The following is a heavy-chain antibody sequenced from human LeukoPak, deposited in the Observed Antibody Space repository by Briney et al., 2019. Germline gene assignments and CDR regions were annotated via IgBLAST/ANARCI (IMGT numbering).Heavy chain of an antibody. CDR3: ATPYYDILTGYYTLDY. J-gene: IGHJ4*02. V-gene: IGHV1-69*13. Sequence: SVKVSCKASGGTFSSYAISWVRQAPGQGLEWMGGIIPIFGTANYAQKFQGRVTIIADESTSTAYMELSSLRSEDTAVYYCATPYYDILTGYYTLDYWGQGTLVTVSS. CDR2: IIPIFGTA. CDR1: GGTFSSYA. D-gene: IGHD3-9*01.